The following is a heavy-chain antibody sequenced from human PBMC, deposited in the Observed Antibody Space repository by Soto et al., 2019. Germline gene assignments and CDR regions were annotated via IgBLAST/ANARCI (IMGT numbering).Heavy chain of an antibody. CDR3: ARQFDSDTTGYYYAY. J-gene: IGHJ4*02. D-gene: IGHD3-22*01. CDR1: GGIFSRNT. V-gene: IGHV1-69*13. CDR2: CMPIFGSE. Sequence: SVKVSCKASGGIFSRNTIRLVRQAPGQGLGGRGECMPIFGSENLLQNVQARVTITADEHTRTVYMELSRLRSEDTAVYYCARQFDSDTTGYYYAYWGQGTLVTVSS.